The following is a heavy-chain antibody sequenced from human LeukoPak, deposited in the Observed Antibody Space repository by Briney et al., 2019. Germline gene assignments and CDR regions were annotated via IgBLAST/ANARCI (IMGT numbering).Heavy chain of an antibody. CDR1: GFAFSNTFE. D-gene: IGHD6-19*01. CDR2: ISGSGGST. CDR3: AKDLSSGWYYFDY. Sequence: GGSLRLSCVASGFAFSNTFEMSWVRQAPGKGLEWVSAISGSGGSTYYADSVKGRFTISRDNSKNTLYLQMNSLRAEDTAVYYCAKDLSSGWYYFDYWGQGTLVTVSS. V-gene: IGHV3-23*01. J-gene: IGHJ4*02.